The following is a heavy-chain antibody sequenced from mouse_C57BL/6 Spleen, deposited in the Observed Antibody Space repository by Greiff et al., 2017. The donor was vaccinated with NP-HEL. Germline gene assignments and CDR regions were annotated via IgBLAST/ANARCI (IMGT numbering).Heavy chain of an antibody. J-gene: IGHJ2*01. D-gene: IGHD1-1*01. Sequence: EVQRVESGPGLAKPSQSLSLTCSVTGYSITSDYWNWIRKFPGNKLEYMGYISYSGSTYYYPSLKSRISITRDTSKNQYYLQLNSETTEDTATYYCAHYYGSRGYFDYWGQGTTLTVSS. CDR1: GYSITSDY. V-gene: IGHV3-8*01. CDR3: AHYYGSRGYFDY. CDR2: ISYSGST.